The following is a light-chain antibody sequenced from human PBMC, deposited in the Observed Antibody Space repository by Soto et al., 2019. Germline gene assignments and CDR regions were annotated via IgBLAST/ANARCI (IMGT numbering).Light chain of an antibody. CDR1: QSLGSTF. J-gene: IGKJ4*01. CDR2: GAS. V-gene: IGKV3-20*01. CDR3: HQYGTLPLS. Sequence: EILLTQSPGTLSLSPGVRATLSCRASQSLGSTFLAWYQQKSGQSPRLLIYGASDRATDIPDRFSGSGSGADFTLTISRLEPEDFAVYFCHQYGTLPLSFGGGTKVDIK.